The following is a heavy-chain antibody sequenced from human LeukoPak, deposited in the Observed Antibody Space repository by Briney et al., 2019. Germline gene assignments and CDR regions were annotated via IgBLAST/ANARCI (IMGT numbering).Heavy chain of an antibody. CDR1: GFTFSSYA. J-gene: IGHJ4*02. D-gene: IGHD3-22*01. Sequence: GGSLRLSCAASGFTFSSYAMSWVRQAPGKGLEWVSAISGSGGSTYYADSVEGRFTISRDNSKNTLYLQMNSLRAEDTAVYYCAKSWGYYDSSGYLYWGQGTLVTVSS. CDR3: AKSWGYYDSSGYLY. CDR2: ISGSGGST. V-gene: IGHV3-23*01.